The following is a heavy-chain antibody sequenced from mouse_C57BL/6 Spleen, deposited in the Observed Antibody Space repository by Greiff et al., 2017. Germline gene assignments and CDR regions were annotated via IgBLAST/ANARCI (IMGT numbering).Heavy chain of an antibody. V-gene: IGHV5-9-1*02. CDR2: ISSGGDYT. D-gene: IGHD1-1*01. J-gene: IGHJ1*03. Sequence: EVMLVESGEGLVKPGGSLKLSCAASGFTFSSYAMSWVRQTPEKRLEWVAYISSGGDYTYYADTVKGRFTISRDNARNTLYLQMSSLKSEDTAMYYCTRDGHYYGSSFHWYFDVWGTGTTVTVSS. CDR3: TRDGHYYGSSFHWYFDV. CDR1: GFTFSSYA.